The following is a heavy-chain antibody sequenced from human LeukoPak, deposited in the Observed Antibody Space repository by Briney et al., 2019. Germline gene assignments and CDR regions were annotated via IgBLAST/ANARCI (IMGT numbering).Heavy chain of an antibody. CDR2: ISGSGGST. D-gene: IGHD3-9*01. CDR3: AKVGTVNWLPLNWFDP. J-gene: IGHJ5*02. CDR1: GFTFSSYA. V-gene: IGHV3-23*01. Sequence: PGGSLRLSCAASGFTFSSYAMSWVRQAPGKGLEWVSGISGSGGSTYYADSVKGRFTISRDNSKNTLYLQMNSLRAEDTAVYYCAKVGTVNWLPLNWFDPWGQGTLVTVSS.